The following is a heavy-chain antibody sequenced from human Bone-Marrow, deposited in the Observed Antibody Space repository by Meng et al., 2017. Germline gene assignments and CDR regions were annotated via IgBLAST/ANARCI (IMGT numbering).Heavy chain of an antibody. CDR1: GFTFSSYG. Sequence: GGSLRLSCAASGFTFSSYGMHWVRQAPGKGLEWVAVIWYDGSSKYYADSVKGRFTISRDNSKNTLYLQMNSLRAEDTAVYYCAREMGYCTNGVCSLPSDYWGQGTLVTVSS. D-gene: IGHD2-8*01. J-gene: IGHJ4*02. CDR3: AREMGYCTNGVCSLPSDY. CDR2: IWYDGSSK. V-gene: IGHV3-33*01.